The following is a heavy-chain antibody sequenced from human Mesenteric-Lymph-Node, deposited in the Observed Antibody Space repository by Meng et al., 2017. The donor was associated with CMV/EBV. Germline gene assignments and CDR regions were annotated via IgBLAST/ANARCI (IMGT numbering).Heavy chain of an antibody. Sequence: QITLKDYGPTLVKPTHTLKLSRTFPGFSLSTSGVGVGWIRQPPGKALEWLALIYWDDDKRYSPSLKSRLTITKDTSKNQVVLTMTNMDPVDTATYYCAHSSGIAAAGPFYFDYWGQGTLVTVSS. CDR1: GFSLSTSGVG. CDR3: AHSSGIAAAGPFYFDY. J-gene: IGHJ4*02. D-gene: IGHD6-13*01. V-gene: IGHV2-5*02. CDR2: IYWDDDK.